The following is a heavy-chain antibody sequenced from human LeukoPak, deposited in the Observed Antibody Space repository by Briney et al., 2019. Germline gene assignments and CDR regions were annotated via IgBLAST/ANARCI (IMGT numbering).Heavy chain of an antibody. D-gene: IGHD2-15*01. Sequence: GESLKISCKGSGYSFTSYWIGWVRQMPGKGLEWTGIIYPGDSDTRYSPSFQGQVTISADKSISTAYLQWSSLKASDTAMYYCARQEACSGGSCLYYFDYWGQGTLVTVSS. V-gene: IGHV5-51*01. CDR2: IYPGDSDT. J-gene: IGHJ4*02. CDR3: ARQEACSGGSCLYYFDY. CDR1: GYSFTSYW.